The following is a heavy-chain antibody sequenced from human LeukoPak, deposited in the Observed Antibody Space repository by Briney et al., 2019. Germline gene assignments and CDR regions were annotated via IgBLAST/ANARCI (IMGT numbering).Heavy chain of an antibody. CDR1: GFTFRSHL. V-gene: IGHV3-74*01. CDR2: ISSDGTYT. CDR3: ARTVGNRPDC. D-gene: IGHD1-26*01. Sequence: QAGGSLRLSCAASGFTFRSHLMHWVRQAPGKGLVWVSRISSDGTYTNYADSVRGRFTNSRDNAKNTLYLQMNSLRAEDTAVYYCARTVGNRPDCWGQGTLVTVSS. J-gene: IGHJ4*02.